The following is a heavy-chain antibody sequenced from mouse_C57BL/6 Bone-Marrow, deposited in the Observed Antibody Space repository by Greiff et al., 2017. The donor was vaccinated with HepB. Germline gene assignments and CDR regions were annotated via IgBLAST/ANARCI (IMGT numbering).Heavy chain of an antibody. V-gene: IGHV1-54*01. CDR3: ARGYYGSSFFDY. CDR2: INPGSGGT. J-gene: IGHJ2*01. Sequence: QVQLKQSGAELVRPGTSVKVSCKASGYAFTNYLIEWVKQRPGQGLEWIGVINPGSGGTNYNEKFKGKATLTADKSSSTAYMQLSSLTSEDSAVYFCARGYYGSSFFDYWGQGTTLTVSS. CDR1: GYAFTNYL. D-gene: IGHD1-1*01.